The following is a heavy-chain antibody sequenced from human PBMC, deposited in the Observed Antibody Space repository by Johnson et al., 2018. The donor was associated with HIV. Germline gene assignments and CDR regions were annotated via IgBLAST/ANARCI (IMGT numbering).Heavy chain of an antibody. D-gene: IGHD2-15*01. CDR3: TTPGDRWYTLVGEAAFDI. J-gene: IGHJ3*02. CDR2: IKSVSDDETK. Sequence: MQLVESGGGLVKPGGSLRLSCVASGFTFTNAWMSCVRQAPGKGLEWVGRIKSVSDDETKDYGSPVKGRFTISRDDSSNTLYLQMNGLKTEDTAVYYCTTPGDRWYTLVGEAAFDIWGQGTMVTVSS. V-gene: IGHV3-15*01. CDR1: GFTFTNAW.